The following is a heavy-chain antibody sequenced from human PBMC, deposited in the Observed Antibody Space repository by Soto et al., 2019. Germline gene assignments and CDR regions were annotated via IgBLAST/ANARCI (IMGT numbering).Heavy chain of an antibody. D-gene: IGHD6-19*01. V-gene: IGHV3-53*01. CDR2: IYGGGTT. Sequence: EVQLVESGGGLIQPGGSLRLSCAASGFTVSSKYMTWVRQAPGKGLEWVSVIYGGGTTYYADSVKGRFTISRDNSNNTLYLQVNSLRAEGTAVYYCVQTTGWPGFDFWGQGTLVTGSS. CDR1: GFTVSSKY. J-gene: IGHJ4*02. CDR3: VQTTGWPGFDF.